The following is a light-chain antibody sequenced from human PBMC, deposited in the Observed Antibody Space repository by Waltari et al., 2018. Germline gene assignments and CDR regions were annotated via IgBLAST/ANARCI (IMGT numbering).Light chain of an antibody. CDR3: QQYQNWPQT. J-gene: IGKJ2*01. CDR2: GAS. CDR1: QSISSN. V-gene: IGKV3-15*01. Sequence: EIVMTQSPATLFVSPGERATLSCRASQSISSNLAWYRQKPGQAPRLFRYGASTRATAIPARFSGSGSGTEFALTISSLQSEDSAVYYCQQYQNWPQTFGQGTKLQIK.